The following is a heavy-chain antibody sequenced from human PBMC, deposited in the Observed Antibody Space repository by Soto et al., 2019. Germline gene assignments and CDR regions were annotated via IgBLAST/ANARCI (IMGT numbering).Heavy chain of an antibody. CDR1: GYSFTSYW. D-gene: IGHD5-12*01. CDR2: FYPGDSDT. J-gene: IGHJ6*02. V-gene: IGHV5-51*01. Sequence: PGASLKISCEGSGYSFTSYWIVWVRQMPGKGLEWMGIFYPGDSDTRYSPSFQGQVTISADKSISTAYLQWSSLKASDTAMYYSATPLASGYDPRPTSYNYGMDVWGQGNTGTVSS. CDR3: ATPLASGYDPRPTSYNYGMDV.